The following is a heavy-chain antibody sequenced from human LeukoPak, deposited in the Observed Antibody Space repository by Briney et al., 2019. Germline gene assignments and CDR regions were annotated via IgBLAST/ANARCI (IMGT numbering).Heavy chain of an antibody. CDR3: RKDTGGNGAYFYAMDV. CDR2: INWNSDTK. V-gene: IGHV3-9*01. Sequence: GGSLRLSCVGSGFAFHNYAMHWVRRPPGKGLEWVSAINWNSDTKAYADSVKGRFTISRDRARNSLYLQMDSLRPEDTALYYCRKDTGGNGAYFYAMDVWGQGTSVTVSS. CDR1: GFAFHNYA. D-gene: IGHD4-23*01. J-gene: IGHJ6*02.